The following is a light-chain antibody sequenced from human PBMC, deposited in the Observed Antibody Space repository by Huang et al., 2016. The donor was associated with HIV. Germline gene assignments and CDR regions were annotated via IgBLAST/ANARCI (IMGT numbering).Light chain of an antibody. CDR3: QQYNNWPYT. CDR1: QSISSS. J-gene: IGKJ2*01. V-gene: IGKV3-15*01. CDR2: GAS. Sequence: EIVMTQSPATLSVSPGERATLSCRASQSISSSLACYQQKPGQAPRLLIHGASTRATGIPARFSGSGSGTEFTLTISSLQSEDFAVYHCQQYNNWPYTFGQGTNLEIK.